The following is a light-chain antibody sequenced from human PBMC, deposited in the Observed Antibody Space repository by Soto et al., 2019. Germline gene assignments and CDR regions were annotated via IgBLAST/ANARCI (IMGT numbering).Light chain of an antibody. CDR2: GAS. J-gene: IGKJ4*01. CDR1: QSVNNNY. Sequence: EIVLTQSPGTLSLSPGERATLSCRASQSVNNNYLAWYQQRPGQAPRLLIYGASNRATGIPDRFSGSGSGTDFTLTISRLEPEDFAVYCCQQHVIWLTFGGGTKVDIK. CDR3: QQHVIWLT. V-gene: IGKV3-20*01.